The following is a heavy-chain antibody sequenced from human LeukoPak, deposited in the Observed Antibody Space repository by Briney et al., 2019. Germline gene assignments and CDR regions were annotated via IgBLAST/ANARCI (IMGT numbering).Heavy chain of an antibody. J-gene: IGHJ4*02. Sequence: GASVTVSCKASGYTFTGYYMHWVRQAPGQGLEWMGRINPNSGGTNYAQKFQGRVTMTRDTSISTAYMELSRLRSDDTAVYYCAREQDYDSSGYYSDWGQGTLVTVSS. CDR3: AREQDYDSSGYYSD. CDR2: INPNSGGT. D-gene: IGHD3-22*01. CDR1: GYTFTGYY. V-gene: IGHV1-2*06.